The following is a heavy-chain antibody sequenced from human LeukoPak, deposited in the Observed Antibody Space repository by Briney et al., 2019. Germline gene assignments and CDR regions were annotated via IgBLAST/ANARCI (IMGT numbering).Heavy chain of an antibody. CDR1: GFTFSTFW. CDR3: ATAGQYRFDN. Sequence: GGSLRLSCAASGFTFSTFWMHWVRQAPGEGPVWVSRINNDGSTTNYADSVKGRFTISRDNAKNALYLQMNSLTDDDTAVYYCATAGQYRFDNWGQGTLVTVSS. CDR2: INNDGSTT. V-gene: IGHV3-74*01. J-gene: IGHJ5*02. D-gene: IGHD6-19*01.